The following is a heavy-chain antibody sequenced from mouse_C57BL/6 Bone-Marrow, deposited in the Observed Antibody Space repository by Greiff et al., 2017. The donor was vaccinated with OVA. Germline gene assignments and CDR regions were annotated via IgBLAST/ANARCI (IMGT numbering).Heavy chain of an antibody. CDR3: GWLLAWFAY. D-gene: IGHD2-3*01. V-gene: IGHV10-1*01. CDR2: IRSKSNNYAT. Sequence: EVQLVESGGGLVQPKGSLKLSCAASGFSFNTYAMNWVRQSPGQGLEWVARIRSKSNNYATYYADSVKDRFTISRDDSESMLYLQMNNMKTEDAAMYYCGWLLAWFAYWGQGTLVTVSA. CDR1: GFSFNTYA. J-gene: IGHJ3*01.